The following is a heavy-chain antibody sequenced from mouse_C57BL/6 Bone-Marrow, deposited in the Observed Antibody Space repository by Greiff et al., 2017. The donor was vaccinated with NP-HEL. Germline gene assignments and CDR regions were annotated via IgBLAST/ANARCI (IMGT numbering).Heavy chain of an antibody. CDR2: IYPRSGNT. CDR3: AREESYCSNWGAMDY. CDR1: GYTFTSYG. D-gene: IGHD2-5*01. J-gene: IGHJ4*01. V-gene: IGHV1-81*01. Sequence: VQLQESGAELARPGASVKLSCKASGYTFTSYGISWVKQRPGQGLEWIGEIYPRSGNTYYNEKFKGKATLTADKSSSTAYMERRSLTSEDSAVYFCAREESYCSNWGAMDYWGQGTSVTVSS.